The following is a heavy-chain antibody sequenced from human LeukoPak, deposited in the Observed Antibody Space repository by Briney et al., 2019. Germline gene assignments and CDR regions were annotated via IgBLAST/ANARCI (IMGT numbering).Heavy chain of an antibody. CDR3: ARVVVTGLYYYYYMDV. V-gene: IGHV4-59*01. J-gene: IGHJ6*03. CDR1: GGSFSSYY. Sequence: PSETLSLTCAVYGGSFSSYYWSWIRQPLGKGLEGIGYIYYSGSTNYNPSLKSRVTISVDTSKNQFSLKLSSVTAADTAVYYCARVVVTGLYYYYYMDVWGKGTTVTVSS. CDR2: IYYSGST. D-gene: IGHD4-23*01.